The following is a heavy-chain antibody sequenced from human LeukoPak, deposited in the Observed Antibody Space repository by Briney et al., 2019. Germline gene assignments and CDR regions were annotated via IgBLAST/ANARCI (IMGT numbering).Heavy chain of an antibody. CDR1: GFTFSSYD. D-gene: IGHD3-9*01. V-gene: IGHV3-23*01. CDR2: ISRSGST. CDR3: AKGGYFDFEN. J-gene: IGHJ3*01. Sequence: GGSLRLSCSASGFTFSSYDMQWVRQAPGMGLEWVSGISRSGSTYYTDSVKGRFTISRDNSKNTLDLQMNSLRAEDTAVYYCAKGGYFDFENWGQGTRVTVSS.